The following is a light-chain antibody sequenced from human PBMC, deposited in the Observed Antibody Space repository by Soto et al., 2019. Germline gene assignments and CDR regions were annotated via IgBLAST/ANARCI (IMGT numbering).Light chain of an antibody. V-gene: IGKV3-20*01. J-gene: IGKJ1*01. Sequence: EIVLTQSPGTMSLSPGERVTLSCMASQTVTRRYLAWYQQKPGQAPRLLIYGASIRASGIPDRFSGSGSGTAFTLTIRRLEPEDFAFYYCQQYGTSPRTFGQGTKVAIK. CDR3: QQYGTSPRT. CDR1: QTVTRRY. CDR2: GAS.